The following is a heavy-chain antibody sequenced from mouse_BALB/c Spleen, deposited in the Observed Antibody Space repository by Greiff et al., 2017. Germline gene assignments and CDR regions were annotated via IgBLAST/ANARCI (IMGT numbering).Heavy chain of an antibody. Sequence: QVQLQQPGAELVKPGASVKLSCKASGYTSTSYWMHWVKQRPGQGLEWIGEINPSNGRTNYNEKFKSKATLTVDKSSSTAYMQLSSLTSEDSAVYYCARWGNFAWFAYWGQGTLVTVSA. CDR2: INPSNGRT. D-gene: IGHD2-1*01. CDR3: ARWGNFAWFAY. CDR1: GYTSTSYW. V-gene: IGHV1S81*02. J-gene: IGHJ3*01.